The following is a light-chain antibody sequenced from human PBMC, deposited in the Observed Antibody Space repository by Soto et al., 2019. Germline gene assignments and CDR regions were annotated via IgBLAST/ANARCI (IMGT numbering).Light chain of an antibody. CDR3: SSYTTSNTRQIV. CDR1: SSDVGGYNY. J-gene: IGLJ1*01. CDR2: DVS. Sequence: QSALTQPASASGSPGQSITISCTGTSSDVGGYNYVSWYQHHPGKAPKLMIYDVSNRPSGVSNRFSGSKSGNTASLTISGLQPEDEADYYCSSYTTSNTRQIVLGTGTKVTVL. V-gene: IGLV2-14*03.